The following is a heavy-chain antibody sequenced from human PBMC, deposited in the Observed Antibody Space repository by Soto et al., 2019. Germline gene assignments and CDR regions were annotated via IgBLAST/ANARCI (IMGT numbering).Heavy chain of an antibody. D-gene: IGHD6-13*01. CDR1: GFTVSSNY. V-gene: IGHV3-53*02. J-gene: IGHJ4*02. Sequence: EVQLVETGGGLIQPGGSLRLSCAASGFTVSSNYMSWVRQAPGQGLEWVSVMYRGGSTSYADSVKGRFTLXRDNXRNTXXXXXXXXXXEXTAVYXCARDPAAAVDYWGQGTLVTVSS. CDR2: MYRGGST. CDR3: ARDPAAAVDY.